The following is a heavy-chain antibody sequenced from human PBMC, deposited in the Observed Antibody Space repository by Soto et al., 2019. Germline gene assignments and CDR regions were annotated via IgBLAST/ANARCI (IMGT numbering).Heavy chain of an antibody. CDR2: MNPNSGNT. CDR3: ARSLIVVVPAATNWFDP. CDR1: GYTFTSYD. V-gene: IGHV1-8*01. J-gene: IGHJ5*02. D-gene: IGHD2-2*01. Sequence: GVSAKVSCKASGYTFTSYDINCVRQATGQGLEWMGWMNPNSGNTGYAQKFQGRVTMTRNTSISTAYMELSSLRSEDTAVYYCARSLIVVVPAATNWFDPWGQGTLVTVSS.